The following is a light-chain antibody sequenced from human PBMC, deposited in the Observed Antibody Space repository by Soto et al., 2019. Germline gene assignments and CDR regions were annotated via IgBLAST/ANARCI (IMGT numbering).Light chain of an antibody. CDR3: CSYAGSVV. Sequence: QSALTQPRSMSGSPGQSVTIFCTGTSSDVGGYNYVSWHQQHPGKAPKLIIYNVSKRPSGVPDRFSGSKSGNTASLTISGLQAEDEADYYCCSYAGSVVFGGGTKLTVL. CDR1: SSDVGGYNY. V-gene: IGLV2-11*01. J-gene: IGLJ2*01. CDR2: NVS.